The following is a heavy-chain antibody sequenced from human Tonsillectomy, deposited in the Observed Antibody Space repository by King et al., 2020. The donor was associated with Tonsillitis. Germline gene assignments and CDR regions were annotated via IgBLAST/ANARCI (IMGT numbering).Heavy chain of an antibody. CDR2: MYYLGST. J-gene: IGHJ5*02. V-gene: IGHV4-59*01. CDR1: GGSISSYY. Sequence: QLQESGPGLVKPSETLSLTCTVSGGSISSYYWSWIRQPPGKGLEWIGYMYYLGSTNYNPSLKSRATISVDTSKNQFSLKLSSVTAADTAVYYCARVELPYNWFDPWGQGTLVTVSS. D-gene: IGHD1-7*01. CDR3: ARVELPYNWFDP.